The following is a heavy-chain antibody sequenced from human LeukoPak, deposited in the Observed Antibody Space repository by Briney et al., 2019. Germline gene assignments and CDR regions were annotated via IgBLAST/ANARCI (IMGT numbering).Heavy chain of an antibody. V-gene: IGHV4-30-4*08. CDR1: GGSISSGGYY. CDR3: ARNYYGSGSYFGNWFDP. CDR2: IYYSGST. J-gene: IGHJ5*02. D-gene: IGHD3-10*01. Sequence: SETLSLTCTVSGGSISSGGYYWSWLRQPPGKGLEWIRYIYYSGSTYYNPSLKSRVTISVDTSKNQFSLRLSSVTAADTAVYYCARNYYGSGSYFGNWFDPWGQGTLVTVSS.